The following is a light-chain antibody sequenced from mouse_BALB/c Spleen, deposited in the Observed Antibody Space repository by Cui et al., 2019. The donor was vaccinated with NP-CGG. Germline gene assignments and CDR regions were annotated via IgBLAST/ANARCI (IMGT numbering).Light chain of an antibody. Sequence: QDVVTQVCALTTSPGETVTLTCRSSTGAVTTSNYANWVQEKPDHLFTGLIGGTNNRAPGVPARFSGSLIGDKAALTITGAQTEDEAIYFCALWYSNHWVFGGGTKLTVL. J-gene: IGLJ1*01. CDR1: TGAVTTSNY. CDR3: ALWYSNHWV. CDR2: GTN. V-gene: IGLV1*01.